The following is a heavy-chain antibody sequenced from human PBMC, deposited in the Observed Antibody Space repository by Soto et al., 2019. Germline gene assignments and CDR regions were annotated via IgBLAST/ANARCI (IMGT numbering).Heavy chain of an antibody. CDR1: GFTFTSYG. CDR2: ISAYNGNT. Sequence: QVQLVQSGGEVKKPGASVKVSCKASGFTFTSYGITWVRQAPGQGLEWMGWISAYNGNTYCAQNLQGRVTMTTDTSTRLAYMELRSLRSDDTAVYYCARDAGDYAFDIWGQGTMVTVSS. V-gene: IGHV1-18*01. J-gene: IGHJ3*02. CDR3: ARDAGDYAFDI.